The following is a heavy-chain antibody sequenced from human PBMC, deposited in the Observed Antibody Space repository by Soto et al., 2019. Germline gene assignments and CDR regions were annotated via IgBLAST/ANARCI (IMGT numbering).Heavy chain of an antibody. V-gene: IGHV4-39*01. D-gene: IGHD6-6*01. CDR1: GGSISSSSYY. J-gene: IGHJ4*02. Sequence: PSETLSLTCTVPGGSISSSSYYWGWIRQPPGKGLEWIGSVHYTGSTYYNPSLTSRVTISVDTSKNQFSLNVNSVTAADTAVYYCARGLSSPSAAGVWGQGTLVTVSS. CDR2: VHYTGST. CDR3: ARGLSSPSAAGV.